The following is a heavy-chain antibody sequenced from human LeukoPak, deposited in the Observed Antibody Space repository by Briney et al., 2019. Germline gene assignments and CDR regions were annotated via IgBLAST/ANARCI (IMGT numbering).Heavy chain of an antibody. CDR2: INPDSGGT. Sequence: GASVKVSCKASGYTFTGFYMHWVRQAPGQGLEWMGWINPDSGGTNYAQKFRGRVTVTRDTSISTAYMELSRLTSDDTAVYYCARLNSGYDYFDYWGQGTLVTVSS. D-gene: IGHD5-12*01. V-gene: IGHV1-2*02. J-gene: IGHJ4*02. CDR3: ARLNSGYDYFDY. CDR1: GYTFTGFY.